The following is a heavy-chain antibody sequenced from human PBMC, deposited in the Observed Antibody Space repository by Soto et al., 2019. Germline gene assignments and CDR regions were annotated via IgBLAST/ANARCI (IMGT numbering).Heavy chain of an antibody. CDR2: IKQDGSQK. CDR1: GFSFSSYW. Sequence: PGGSMRLSCAASGFSFSSYWMSWVRQAPGKGLQWVANIKQDGSQKYYVDSVKGRFTIYRDNAKNSLYLQMNSLRAEDTAIYYCARPYCSGGSCYNWFDPWGQGTLVPVSS. CDR3: ARPYCSGGSCYNWFDP. J-gene: IGHJ5*02. V-gene: IGHV3-7*03. D-gene: IGHD2-15*01.